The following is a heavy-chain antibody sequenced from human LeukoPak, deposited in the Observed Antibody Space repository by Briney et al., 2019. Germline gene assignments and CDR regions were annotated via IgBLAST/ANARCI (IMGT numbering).Heavy chain of an antibody. D-gene: IGHD5-18*01. J-gene: IGHJ4*02. Sequence: SETLSLTCTVSGDSITSYSTYYWGWIRQPPGKGLEWIGSVFYRGTTYYNPSLKSRVTISLDMSKSQFSLRLTSVTAADTAVYYCSRSRGYSYASDYWGQGTLVTVSS. CDR3: SRSRGYSYASDY. V-gene: IGHV4-39*07. CDR1: GDSITSYSTYY. CDR2: VFYRGTT.